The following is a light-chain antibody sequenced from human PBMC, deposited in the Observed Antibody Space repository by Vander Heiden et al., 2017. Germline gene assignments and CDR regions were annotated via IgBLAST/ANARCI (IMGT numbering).Light chain of an antibody. CDR3: QVWDSSSDHPRVV. J-gene: IGLJ2*01. CDR1: NIGSKS. Sequence: SHVLAPPTSVFVAPGQTARITCGGNNIGSKSVHWYQQKPGQAPVLVVYDDSDRPSGIPERFSGSNSGNTATLTISRVEAGDEADYYCQVWDSSSDHPRVVFGGGTKLTVL. CDR2: DDS. V-gene: IGLV3-21*02.